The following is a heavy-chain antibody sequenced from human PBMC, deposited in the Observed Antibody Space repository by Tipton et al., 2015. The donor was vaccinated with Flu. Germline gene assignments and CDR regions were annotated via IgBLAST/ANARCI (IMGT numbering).Heavy chain of an antibody. D-gene: IGHD3-10*01. V-gene: IGHV4-34*01. J-gene: IGHJ6*02. Sequence: TLPLTCAVYGGSFSGYYWSWIRQPPGKGLEWIGEINHSGSTNYNPSLKSRVTISVDTSKNQFSLKLSSVTAADTAVYYCARRGYYYDGMDVWGQGTTVTVSS. CDR2: INHSGST. CDR3: ARRGYYYDGMDV. CDR1: GGSFSGYY.